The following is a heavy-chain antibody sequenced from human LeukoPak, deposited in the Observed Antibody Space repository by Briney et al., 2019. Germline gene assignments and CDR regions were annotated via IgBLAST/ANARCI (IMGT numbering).Heavy chain of an antibody. Sequence: ASVKVSCKVSGYTLTELSMHWVRQAPGKGLEWMGGFDPEDGETIYAQKFQGRVTMTEDTSTDTAYMELSSLRSEDTAVYYCATLGYCSSTSCSDSGYWGQGTLVTVSS. CDR1: GYTLTELS. CDR3: ATLGYCSSTSCSDSGY. J-gene: IGHJ4*02. D-gene: IGHD2-2*01. CDR2: FDPEDGET. V-gene: IGHV1-24*01.